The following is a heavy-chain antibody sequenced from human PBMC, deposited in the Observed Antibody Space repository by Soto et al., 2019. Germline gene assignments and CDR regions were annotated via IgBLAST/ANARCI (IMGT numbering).Heavy chain of an antibody. D-gene: IGHD6-13*01. CDR3: ARLVGSSWYGSSGGWFEP. Sequence: ASVKVSCKASGYTFTSYYMHWVRQAPGQGLEWMGIINPSGGSTSYAQKFQGRVTMTRDTSTSTVYMELSSLRSEDTAVYYCARLVGSSWYGSSGGWFEPWGQGTLVTVSS. CDR1: GYTFTSYY. J-gene: IGHJ5*02. V-gene: IGHV1-46*01. CDR2: INPSGGST.